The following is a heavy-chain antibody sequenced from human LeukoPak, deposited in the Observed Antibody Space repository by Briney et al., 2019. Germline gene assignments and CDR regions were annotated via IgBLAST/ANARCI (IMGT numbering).Heavy chain of an antibody. Sequence: SETLSLTCTVSGGSISSYYWSWIRQPAGKGLEWIGRIYTSGSTNYNPSLKSRVTMSVDTSKNQFSLKLSSVTAADTAVYYCARDGYYGSGSYRSAHDAFDIWGQGTMVTVSS. J-gene: IGHJ3*02. D-gene: IGHD3-10*01. CDR2: IYTSGST. CDR1: GGSISSYY. CDR3: ARDGYYGSGSYRSAHDAFDI. V-gene: IGHV4-4*07.